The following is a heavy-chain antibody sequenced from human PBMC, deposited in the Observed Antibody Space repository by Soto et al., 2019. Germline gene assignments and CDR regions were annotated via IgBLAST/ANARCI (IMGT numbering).Heavy chain of an antibody. Sequence: QLQLQESGSGLVKPSQTLSLTYAVSGGSISSGGYSWSWIRQPPGKGLEWIGYIYHSGSTYYNPSLKSRVTISVDRSKNQFSLKLSSVTAADTAVYYCARAGYCSGGSCYYFDYWGQGTLVTVSS. CDR2: IYHSGST. J-gene: IGHJ4*02. CDR1: GGSISSGGYS. V-gene: IGHV4-30-2*01. D-gene: IGHD2-15*01. CDR3: ARAGYCSGGSCYYFDY.